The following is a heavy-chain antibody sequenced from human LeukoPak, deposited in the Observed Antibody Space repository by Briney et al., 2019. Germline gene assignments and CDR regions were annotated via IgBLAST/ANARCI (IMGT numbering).Heavy chain of an antibody. J-gene: IGHJ4*02. CDR2: IYTSGST. CDR3: ARLRSSSAADY. V-gene: IGHV4-4*07. Sequence: SETLSLTCTVSGGSISSYYWSWIRQPAGKGLEWIGRIYTSGSTNYNPSLKSRVIVSIDTSKNQFSLKLSSVTAADTAVYYCARLRSSSAADYWGQGTLVTVSS. D-gene: IGHD6-19*01. CDR1: GGSISSYY.